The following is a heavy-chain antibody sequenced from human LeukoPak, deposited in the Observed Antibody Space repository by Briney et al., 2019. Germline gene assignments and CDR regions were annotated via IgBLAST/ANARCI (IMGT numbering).Heavy chain of an antibody. CDR3: TRLNDYAWYFDL. V-gene: IGHV4-39*01. Sequence: SETLSLTCTASGGSISSSGYYWGWIRQPPGKGLEWIGSIYYSGSTYYNPSLKSRVTISVDTSKNQFSLKLSSVTAADTAVYYCTRLNDYAWYFDLWGRGTLVTVSS. D-gene: IGHD4-17*01. J-gene: IGHJ2*01. CDR2: IYYSGST. CDR1: GGSISSSGYY.